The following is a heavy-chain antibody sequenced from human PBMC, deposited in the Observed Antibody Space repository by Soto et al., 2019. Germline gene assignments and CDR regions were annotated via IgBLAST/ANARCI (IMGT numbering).Heavy chain of an antibody. CDR2: ISRDGGTK. Sequence: QVQLVESGGGVGQPGRSLRLSCAVSGFTVSTYVMHWVRQAPGKGLEWVAVISRDGGTKYYVDSVKGRFTISRDNSRNTLFLEMNSLRSDDMAVYYCTGEVASGYWGQGTLVTVSS. D-gene: IGHD2-8*02. V-gene: IGHV3-30*03. CDR1: GFTVSTYV. J-gene: IGHJ4*02. CDR3: TGEVASGY.